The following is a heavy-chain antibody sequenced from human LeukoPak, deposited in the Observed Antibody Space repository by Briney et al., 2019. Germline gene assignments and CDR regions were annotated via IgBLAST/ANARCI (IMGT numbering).Heavy chain of an antibody. CDR3: ASLNYYYYYGMDV. V-gene: IGHV4-59*08. J-gene: IGHJ6*02. CDR2: IYYSGST. Sequence: PSETLSLTCTVSGGSISSYYWSWIRQPPGKGLEWIGYIYYSGSTNYNPSLKSRVTISVDTSKNQFSLKLSSVTAADTAVYYCASLNYYYYYGMDVWGQGTTVTVSS. CDR1: GGSISSYY.